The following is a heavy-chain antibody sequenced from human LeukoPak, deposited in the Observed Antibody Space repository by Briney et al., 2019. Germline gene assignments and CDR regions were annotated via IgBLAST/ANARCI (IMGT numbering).Heavy chain of an antibody. D-gene: IGHD3-3*01. V-gene: IGHV4-39*01. Sequence: SETLSLTCTVSGGSISSSSYYWGWLRQPPGKGLEWIGSIYYSGSTYYNPSLKSRVTISVDTSKNQFSLKLSSVTAADTAVHYCATDSPDSLFDPWGQGTLVTVSS. J-gene: IGHJ5*02. CDR3: ATDSPDSLFDP. CDR2: IYYSGST. CDR1: GGSISSSSYY.